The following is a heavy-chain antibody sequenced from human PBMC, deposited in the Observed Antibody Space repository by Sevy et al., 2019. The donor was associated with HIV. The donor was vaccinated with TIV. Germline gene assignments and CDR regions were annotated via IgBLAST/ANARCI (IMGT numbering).Heavy chain of an antibody. CDR1: GITFSHAW. J-gene: IGHJ3*02. Sequence: GGSLRLSCEASGITFSHAWMTWVRQAPGKELEWVGRIKSRADGGTADYAAPVKGRFTISRDDSTNTLYLQMNGLTTGDTGVYYCSRNKYYDSVWTTYLLDVFDILGQGTMVTVSS. CDR3: SRNKYYDSVWTTYLLDVFDI. CDR2: IKSRADGGTA. D-gene: IGHD3-16*02. V-gene: IGHV3-15*01.